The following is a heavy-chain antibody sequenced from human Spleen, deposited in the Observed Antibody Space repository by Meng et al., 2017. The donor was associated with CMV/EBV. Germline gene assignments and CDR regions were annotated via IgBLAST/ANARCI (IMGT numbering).Heavy chain of an antibody. J-gene: IGHJ4*02. D-gene: IGHD1-14*01. V-gene: IGHV4-39*02. CDR2: VYFSGST. CDR3: ARDHRTHFDY. CDR1: GGSISSNNYQ. Sequence: GSLRLSCTVSGGSISSNNYQWGWIRQPPGKGLEWIGSVYFSGSTYYIPSLRSRVTISVDTSKNQFSLSLISVTVADTAIYYCARDHRTHFDYWGQGSLVTVSS.